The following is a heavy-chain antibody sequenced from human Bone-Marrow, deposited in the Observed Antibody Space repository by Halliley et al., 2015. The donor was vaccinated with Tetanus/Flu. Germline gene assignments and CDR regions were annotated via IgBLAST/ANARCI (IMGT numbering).Heavy chain of an antibody. V-gene: IGHV1-18*01. J-gene: IGHJ4*02. Sequence: ISTYNGNPNYAQKLQGRVPMTTDTSTSTAYMELRSLRSDDTAVYYCARLEAGYYDSRPGQIDFWGQGTLVTVTS. D-gene: IGHD3-22*01. CDR3: ARLEAGYYDSRPGQIDF. CDR2: ISTYNGNP.